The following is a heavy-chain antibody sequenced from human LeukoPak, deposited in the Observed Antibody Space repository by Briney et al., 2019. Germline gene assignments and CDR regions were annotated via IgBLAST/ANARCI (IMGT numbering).Heavy chain of an antibody. V-gene: IGHV1-2*02. J-gene: IGHJ6*03. CDR2: INPNSGGT. CDR1: GYTFTGYY. CDR3: ARDGPYYYGSGSYSLGYYYYMDV. D-gene: IGHD3-10*01. Sequence: GASVKVSCKASGYTFTGYYMHWVRQASGQGLEWMGWINPNSGGTNYAQKFQGRVTMTRDTSISTAYMELSRLRSDDTAVYYCARDGPYYYGSGSYSLGYYYYMDVWGKGTTVTVSS.